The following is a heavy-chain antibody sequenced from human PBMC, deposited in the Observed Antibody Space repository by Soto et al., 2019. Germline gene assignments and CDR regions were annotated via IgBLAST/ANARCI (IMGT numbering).Heavy chain of an antibody. CDR3: ARRPLVRGIIPYYFDS. Sequence: TSETLSLTCTVSGGSINNSSFYWGWVRQPPGKRLEWIGSIYYSGSAYYNPSLKSRLTISVDTSKNQFSLNLSSVTAADTAVYFCARRPLVRGIIPYYFDSWGLGTLVTVSS. CDR1: GGSINNSSFY. V-gene: IGHV4-39*01. D-gene: IGHD3-10*01. J-gene: IGHJ4*02. CDR2: IYYSGSA.